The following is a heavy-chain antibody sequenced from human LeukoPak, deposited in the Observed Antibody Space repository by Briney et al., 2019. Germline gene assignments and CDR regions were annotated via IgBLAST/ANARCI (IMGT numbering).Heavy chain of an antibody. V-gene: IGHV3-33*06. CDR3: AKEGYGDYPSEYFQH. CDR2: IWYDGSNK. Sequence: GGSLRLSCAASGFTFSSYGMHWVRQAPGKGLEWVAVIWYDGSNKYYADSVKGRFTISRDNSKNTLYLQMNSLRAENTAVYYCAKEGYGDYPSEYFQHWGKGTLVTVSS. D-gene: IGHD4-17*01. CDR1: GFTFSSYG. J-gene: IGHJ1*01.